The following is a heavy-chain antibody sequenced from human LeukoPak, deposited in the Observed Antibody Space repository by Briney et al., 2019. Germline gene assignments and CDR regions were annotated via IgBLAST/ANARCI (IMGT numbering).Heavy chain of an antibody. CDR1: GFTFSSYS. Sequence: GGSLRLSCAASGFTFSSYSMLWVRQAPGKGLEWVSYISSSSSTIYYADSVKGRFTISRDNAKNTLYLQMNSLRAEDTAVYYCARGDPTVTTTGSGGLDIWGQGTMVTVSS. CDR3: ARGDPTVTTTGSGGLDI. J-gene: IGHJ3*02. V-gene: IGHV3-48*04. CDR2: ISSSSSTI. D-gene: IGHD4-17*01.